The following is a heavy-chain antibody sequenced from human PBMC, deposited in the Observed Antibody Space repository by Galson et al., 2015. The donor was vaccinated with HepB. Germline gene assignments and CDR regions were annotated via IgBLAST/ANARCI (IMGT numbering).Heavy chain of an antibody. CDR3: ARAGYSSGWPPGY. CDR2: ISSSSSYI. Sequence: LRLSCAASGFTFSSYSMNWVRQAPGKGLEWVSSISSSSSYIYYADSVKGRFTISRDNAKNSLYLQMNSLRAEDTAVYYCARAGYSSGWPPGYWGQGTLVTVSS. V-gene: IGHV3-21*01. CDR1: GFTFSSYS. D-gene: IGHD6-19*01. J-gene: IGHJ4*02.